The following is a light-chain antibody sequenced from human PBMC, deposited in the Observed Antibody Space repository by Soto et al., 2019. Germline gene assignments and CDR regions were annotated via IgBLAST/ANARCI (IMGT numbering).Light chain of an antibody. V-gene: IGKV1-5*03. CDR3: QQYKSKSRT. CDR2: KAS. J-gene: IGKJ2*01. CDR1: QSISSW. Sequence: DIQMTQSPSTRSASVGDRVTITCRASQSISSWLAWYQQKPGKAPKLVIYKASSLESGVPSRFSGSGSGTEFTLTISSLQPDDFATYYFQQYKSKSRTFGQGTKLEIK.